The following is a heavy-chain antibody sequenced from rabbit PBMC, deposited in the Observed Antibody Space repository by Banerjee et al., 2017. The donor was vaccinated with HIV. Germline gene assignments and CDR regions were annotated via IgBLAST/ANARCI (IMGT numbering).Heavy chain of an antibody. Sequence: QQLEESGGGLVKPGGTLTLTCKASGIDFTSYYYMCWVRQAPGKGLELIACIYFSSGNTWYASWVNGRFTISKASWTTVTLQMTSLTAADTASYFCARDLAAVTGWNFGLWGPGTLVTVS. J-gene: IGHJ4*01. CDR2: IYFSSGNT. D-gene: IGHD7-1*01. V-gene: IGHV1S43*01. CDR3: ARDLAAVTGWNFGL. CDR1: GIDFTSYYY.